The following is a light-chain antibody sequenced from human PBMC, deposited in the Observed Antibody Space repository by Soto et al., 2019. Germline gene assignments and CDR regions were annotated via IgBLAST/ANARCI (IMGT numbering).Light chain of an antibody. V-gene: IGKV1-39*01. CDR3: QQSYSTPLT. Sequence: DIQMTQSPSSLSASVGDRVTITCRASQSISSYLNWYQQEPGKAPKLLIYAACSLQSGVPSRFSGSGSGPDFTLTISSLQPVDFETYYCQQSYSTPLTFGGGTKVDIK. CDR1: QSISSY. J-gene: IGKJ4*01. CDR2: AAC.